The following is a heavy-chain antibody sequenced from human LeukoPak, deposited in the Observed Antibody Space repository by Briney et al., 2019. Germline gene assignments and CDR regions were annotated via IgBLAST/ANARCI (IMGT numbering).Heavy chain of an antibody. J-gene: IGHJ3*02. Sequence: SETLSLTCTVSGGSISSYYWCWIRQPPGKGLEWIGYIYYSGSTNYNPSLKSRVTISVDTSKNQFSLKLSSVTAADTAVYYCARDLRSIAARPDAFDIWGQGTMVTVSS. CDR3: ARDLRSIAARPDAFDI. CDR2: IYYSGST. V-gene: IGHV4-59*01. CDR1: GGSISSYY. D-gene: IGHD6-6*01.